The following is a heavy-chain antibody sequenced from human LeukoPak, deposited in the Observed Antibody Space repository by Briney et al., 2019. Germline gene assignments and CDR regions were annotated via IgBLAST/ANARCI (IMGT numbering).Heavy chain of an antibody. CDR1: GGTFSSYA. J-gene: IGHJ4*02. V-gene: IGHV1-69*13. D-gene: IGHD6-13*01. Sequence: SVKVSCKASGGTFSSYAISWVRQAPGQGLEWMGGIIPIFGTANYAQKFQGRVTITADESTSTAYMELSSLRSEDTAVYYCARVGVVQQTFDYWGQGTLVTVSS. CDR3: ARVGVVQQTFDY. CDR2: IIPIFGTA.